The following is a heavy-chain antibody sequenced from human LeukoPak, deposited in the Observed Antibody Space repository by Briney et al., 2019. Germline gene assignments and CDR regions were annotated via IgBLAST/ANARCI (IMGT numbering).Heavy chain of an antibody. V-gene: IGHV3-23*01. CDR3: AKDREMATITIAYYLDY. D-gene: IGHD5-24*01. CDR2: ISGSGGST. J-gene: IGHJ4*02. Sequence: GGSLRLSCAASEFTFSNYAMNWVRQAPGKGLEWVAAISGSGGSTYYADSVKGRFTISRDNSKNTLYLQMNSLRAEDTAVYYCAKDREMATITIAYYLDYWGQGTLVTVSS. CDR1: EFTFSNYA.